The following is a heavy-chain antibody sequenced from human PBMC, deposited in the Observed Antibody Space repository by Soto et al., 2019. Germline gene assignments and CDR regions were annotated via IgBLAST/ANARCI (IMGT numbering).Heavy chain of an antibody. Sequence: GGSLRLSCAASGFTFNTYDMHWVRQAPGKGLEWVAVISYDGSNKYYADSVKGRLTISRDNSKNTLYLQMNSLRAEDTAVYYCAKGQHCSSTSCYFYYYGMDVWGQGTKVTVSS. D-gene: IGHD2-2*01. CDR1: GFTFNTYD. CDR2: ISYDGSNK. CDR3: AKGQHCSSTSCYFYYYGMDV. V-gene: IGHV3-30*18. J-gene: IGHJ6*02.